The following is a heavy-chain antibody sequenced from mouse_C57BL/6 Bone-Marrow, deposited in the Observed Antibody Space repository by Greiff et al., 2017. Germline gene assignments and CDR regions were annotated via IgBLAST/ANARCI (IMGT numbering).Heavy chain of an antibody. CDR3: ARHDFFAY. Sequence: EVKLVESGGGLVQPGGSLKLSCAASGFTFSDYYMYWVRQTPEKRLEWVAYISNGGGSTYYPDTVKGRFTISRDNAKNTLYLQMSRLKSEDTAMYYCARHDFFAYWGQGTLVTVSA. D-gene: IGHD2-13*01. CDR2: ISNGGGST. V-gene: IGHV5-12*01. CDR1: GFTFSDYY. J-gene: IGHJ3*01.